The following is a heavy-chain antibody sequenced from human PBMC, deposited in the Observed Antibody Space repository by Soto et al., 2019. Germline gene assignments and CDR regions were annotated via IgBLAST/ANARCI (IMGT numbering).Heavy chain of an antibody. CDR1: GGTFGSYA. CDR3: ARSQGSSTSLEIYYYYYYGMDV. D-gene: IGHD2-2*01. J-gene: IGHJ6*02. Sequence: QVQLVQSGAEVKKPGSSVKVSCKASGGTFGSYAISWVRQAPGQGLEWMGGIIPIPGTANYAQKFQGRVTIEADESTGTAYMELRRLRSEDTAVYYCARSQGSSTSLEIYYYYYYGMDVWGQGTTVTVSS. CDR2: IIPIPGTA. V-gene: IGHV1-69*01.